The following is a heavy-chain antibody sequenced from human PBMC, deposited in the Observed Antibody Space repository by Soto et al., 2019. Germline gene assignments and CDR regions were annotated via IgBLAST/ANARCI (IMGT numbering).Heavy chain of an antibody. CDR3: ARQGFGELHGLVDV. D-gene: IGHD3-10*01. CDR2: MGYNGFT. J-gene: IGHJ6*02. Sequence: QVQLQESGPGLVKPSETLSLTCTISGGPMNNYYCSWFRQPRGQGLEWIGYMGYNGFTRYNPSLRSGFAISLDAAKNQFSLNLSSVTAADTALYYCARQGFGELHGLVDVWGQGSTVTVSS. CDR1: GGPMNNYY. V-gene: IGHV4-59*08.